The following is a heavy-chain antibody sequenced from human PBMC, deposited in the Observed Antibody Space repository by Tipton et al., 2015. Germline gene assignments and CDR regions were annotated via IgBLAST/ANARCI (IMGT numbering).Heavy chain of an antibody. V-gene: IGHV4-38-2*02. Sequence: TLSLTCTTSTYSISRDSYWGWIRQPPGKGLEWIGAISHSGSTYYNPSLRSRVTISRDTSKNQFSLRVRSVTAADTAVYYCACQDYDILTRDYQTVDYWGQGTLVTVSS. CDR2: ISHSGST. CDR3: ACQDYDILTRDYQTVDY. J-gene: IGHJ4*02. CDR1: TYSISRDSY. D-gene: IGHD3-9*01.